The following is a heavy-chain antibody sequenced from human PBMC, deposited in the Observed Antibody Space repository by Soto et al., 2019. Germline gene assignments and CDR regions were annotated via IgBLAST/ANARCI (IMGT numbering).Heavy chain of an antibody. Sequence: QVQLVESGGGVVQPGRSLRLSCAASGFTFRSNAIHWVRQAPGKGLEWVAIISSDGTKKYYADSVEGRFTISRDNSRSTLYLQMNSLRVEDTAVYYCAREMAAPRDHYYGMDVWGQGTTVTVSS. V-gene: IGHV3-30-3*01. CDR1: GFTFRSNA. CDR3: AREMAAPRDHYYGMDV. CDR2: ISSDGTKK. D-gene: IGHD6-13*01. J-gene: IGHJ6*02.